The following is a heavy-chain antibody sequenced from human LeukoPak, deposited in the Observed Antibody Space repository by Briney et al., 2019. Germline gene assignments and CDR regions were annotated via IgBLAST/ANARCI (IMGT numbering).Heavy chain of an antibody. CDR1: GYTFTSYG. V-gene: IGHV1-18*01. CDR2: ISAYNGNT. CDR3: ARVVVAATLPYNWFDP. D-gene: IGHD2-15*01. J-gene: IGHJ5*02. Sequence: ASVKVSCKASGYTFTSYGISWVRQAPGQGLEWMGWISAYNGNTNYAQKLQGRVTMTTDTSTSTAYMGLRSLRSDDTAVYYCARVVVAATLPYNWFDPWGQGTLVTVSS.